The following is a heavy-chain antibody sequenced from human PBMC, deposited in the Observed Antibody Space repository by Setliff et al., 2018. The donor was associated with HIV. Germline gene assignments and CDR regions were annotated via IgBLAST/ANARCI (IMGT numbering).Heavy chain of an antibody. V-gene: IGHV3-30*01. J-gene: IGHJ4*02. CDR3: AREPVATITRAGYYFDY. D-gene: IGHD5-12*01. Sequence: AVISYDGSNKYYADSVKGRFTISRENSKNTLYLQMNSLRAEDTAVYYCAREPVATITRAGYYFDYWGKGTLVTVSS. CDR2: ISYDGSNK.